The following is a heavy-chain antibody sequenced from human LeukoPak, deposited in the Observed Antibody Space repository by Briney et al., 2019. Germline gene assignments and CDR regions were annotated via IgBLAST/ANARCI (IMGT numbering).Heavy chain of an antibody. CDR2: TYYRSKWYN. J-gene: IGHJ3*02. D-gene: IGHD5-18*01. CDR1: GDSVFSNSS. V-gene: IGHV6-1*01. Sequence: SQTLSLTCAISGDSVFSNSSWNWIRQSPSRGLEWLGRTYYRSKWYNDYVVSVKSRININPDTSKNQFSLQLSSVTPEDTAVYYCARGGQGDGYSADEAFDIWGQGTMVTVS. CDR3: ARGGQGDGYSADEAFDI.